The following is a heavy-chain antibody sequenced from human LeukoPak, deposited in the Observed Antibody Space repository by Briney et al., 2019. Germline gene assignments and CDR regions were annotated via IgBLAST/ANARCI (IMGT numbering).Heavy chain of an antibody. V-gene: IGHV1-18*01. J-gene: IGHJ6*02. Sequence: AVQVSCKASGYTFTSYGISWVRQAPGQGLEWMGWISAYNGNTNYAQKLQGRVTITTDIPTSTAYREMRSLRADDTAVYYCARSGISYGMDDRGQGTTVTVSS. CDR1: GYTFTSYG. CDR3: ARSGISYGMDD. CDR2: ISAYNGNT.